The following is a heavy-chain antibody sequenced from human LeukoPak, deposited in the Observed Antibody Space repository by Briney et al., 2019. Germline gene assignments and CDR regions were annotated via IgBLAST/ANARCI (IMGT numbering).Heavy chain of an antibody. CDR1: GYTFTGYY. V-gene: IGHV1-2*02. D-gene: IGHD3-22*01. J-gene: IGHJ5*02. CDR2: INPNSGGT. Sequence: ASVKVSCKASGYTFTGYYMHWVRQAPGQGLEWMGWINPNSGGTNYAQKFQGRVTMTRDTSISTAYMELSRLRPDDTAVYYCARDVGYDSSGYWSDPWGQGTLVTVSS. CDR3: ARDVGYDSSGYWSDP.